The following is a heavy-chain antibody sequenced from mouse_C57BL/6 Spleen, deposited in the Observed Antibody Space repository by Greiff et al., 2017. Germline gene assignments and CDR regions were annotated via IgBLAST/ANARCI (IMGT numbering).Heavy chain of an antibody. D-gene: IGHD4-1*01. CDR2: INPSNGGT. Sequence: QVQLQQPGTELVKPGASVTLSCKASGYTFTSYWMHWVKQRPGQGLEWIGNINPSNGGTNYNEKFKSKATLTVDKSSSTAYMQLSSLTSEDSAVYYCARKELGRGYAMDYWGQGTSVTVSS. J-gene: IGHJ4*01. CDR3: ARKELGRGYAMDY. CDR1: GYTFTSYW. V-gene: IGHV1-53*01.